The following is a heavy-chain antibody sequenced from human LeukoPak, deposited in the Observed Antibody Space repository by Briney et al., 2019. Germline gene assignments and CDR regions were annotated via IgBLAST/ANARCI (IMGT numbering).Heavy chain of an antibody. Sequence: GRSLRLSCAASGFTFSSYSMNWVRQAPGKGLEWVSSISSSSSYIYYADSVKGRFTISRDNAKNSLYLQMNSLGAEDTAVYYCARRIVGATTADYWGQGTLVTVSS. J-gene: IGHJ4*02. CDR2: ISSSSSYI. CDR1: GFTFSSYS. CDR3: ARRIVGATTADY. V-gene: IGHV3-21*01. D-gene: IGHD1-26*01.